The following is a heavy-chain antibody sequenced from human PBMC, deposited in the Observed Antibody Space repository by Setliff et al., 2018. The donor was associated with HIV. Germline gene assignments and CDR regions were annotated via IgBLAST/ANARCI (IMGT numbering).Heavy chain of an antibody. CDR1: GYSISSGYY. Sequence: PSETLSLTCTVSGYSISSGYYWGGIRQPPGKGLEWIGSIYHSGSTYYNPSLKSRVTISVDTSKNQFSLKLSSVTAADTAVYYCARGLDSAKIHYWGQGTLVTVSS. V-gene: IGHV4-38-2*02. CDR2: IYHSGST. CDR3: ARGLDSAKIHY. D-gene: IGHD6-25*01. J-gene: IGHJ4*02.